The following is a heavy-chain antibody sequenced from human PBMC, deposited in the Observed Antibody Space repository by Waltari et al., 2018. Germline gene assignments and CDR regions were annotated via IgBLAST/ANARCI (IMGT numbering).Heavy chain of an antibody. V-gene: IGHV3-53*01. CDR3: ARVEMATPLYGMDV. CDR1: GFTVSSNY. Sequence: EVQLVESGGGLIQPGGSLRLSCAASGFTVSSNYMSWVRQAPGKGVGWVSVIYSGGSTYYADSVKGRFTISRDNSKNTLYLQMNSLRAEDTAVYYCARVEMATPLYGMDVWGQGTTVTVSS. CDR2: IYSGGST. D-gene: IGHD5-12*01. J-gene: IGHJ6*02.